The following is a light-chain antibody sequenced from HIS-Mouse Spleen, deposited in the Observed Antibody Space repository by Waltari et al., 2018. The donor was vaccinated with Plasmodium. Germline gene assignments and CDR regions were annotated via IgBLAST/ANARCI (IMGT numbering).Light chain of an antibody. J-gene: IGLJ2*01. CDR1: KLGDKY. V-gene: IGLV3-1*01. CDR2: QDS. CDR3: QAWDSSTVV. Sequence: SYELTQPPSVSVSPGQPASIPCSGDKLGDKYACWYQQKPGQSPVLVIYQDSKRPSGTPERFSGSNSGNTATLTISGTQAMDEADYYCQAWDSSTVVFGGGTKLTVL.